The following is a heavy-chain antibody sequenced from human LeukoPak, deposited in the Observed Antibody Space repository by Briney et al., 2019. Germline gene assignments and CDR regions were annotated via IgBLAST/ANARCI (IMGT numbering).Heavy chain of an antibody. CDR3: ASLAAAGHDAFDI. D-gene: IGHD6-13*01. J-gene: IGHJ3*02. CDR2: IYHSGST. Sequence: PSETLSLTCTVSGYSISSGYYWGWIRQPPGKGLEWIGSIYHSGSTYYNPSLKSRVTISVDTSKNQFSLKLSSVTAADTAVYYCASLAAAGHDAFDIWGQGTMVTVSS. CDR1: GYSISSGYY. V-gene: IGHV4-38-2*02.